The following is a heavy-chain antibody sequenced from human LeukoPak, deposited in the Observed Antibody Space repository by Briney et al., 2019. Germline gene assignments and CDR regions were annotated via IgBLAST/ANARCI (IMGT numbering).Heavy chain of an antibody. CDR2: IYHSGST. CDR1: GGSISSGGYS. V-gene: IGHV4-30-2*01. J-gene: IGHJ5*02. D-gene: IGHD1-7*01. CDR3: ARHRRWNYRWFDP. Sequence: SQTLSLTCAVSGGSISSGGYSWSWIRQPPGKGLEWIGYIYHSGSTNYNPSLKSRVTISVDTSKNQFSLKLSSVTAADTAVYYCARHRRWNYRWFDPWGQGTLVTVSS.